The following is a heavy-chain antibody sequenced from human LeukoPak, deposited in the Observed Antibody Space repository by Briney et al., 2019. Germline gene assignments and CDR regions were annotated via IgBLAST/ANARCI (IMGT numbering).Heavy chain of an antibody. Sequence: GGSLRLSCAASGFTFSSYSMNWVRQAPGKGLEWVSSISSSSSSYIYYADSVKGRFTISRDNAKNSLYLQMNSLRAEDTAVYYCARPEVYGDYGVNDAFDIWGQGTMVTVSS. V-gene: IGHV3-21*01. CDR3: ARPEVYGDYGVNDAFDI. CDR1: GFTFSSYS. J-gene: IGHJ3*02. CDR2: ISSSSSSYI. D-gene: IGHD4-17*01.